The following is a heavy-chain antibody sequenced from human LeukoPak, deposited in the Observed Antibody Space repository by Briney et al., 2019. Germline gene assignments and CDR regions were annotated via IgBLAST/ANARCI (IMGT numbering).Heavy chain of an antibody. CDR2: ISSSSSYI. D-gene: IGHD2/OR15-2a*01. CDR1: GFTFSSYS. J-gene: IGHJ5*02. Sequence: GGSLRLSCAASGFTFSSYSMNWVRQAPGKGLEWVSSISSSSSYIYYADSVKGRFTISRDNAKNSLYLQMNSLRAEDTAVYYCARDSISAALFDLWGQGTLITVSS. CDR3: ARDSISAALFDL. V-gene: IGHV3-21*01.